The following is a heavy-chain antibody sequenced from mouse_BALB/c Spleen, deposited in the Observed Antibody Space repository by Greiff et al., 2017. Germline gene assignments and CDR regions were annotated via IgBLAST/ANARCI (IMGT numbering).Heavy chain of an antibody. CDR1: GYSITSGYY. Sequence: EVKLMESGPGLVKPSQSLSLTCSVTGYSITSGYYWTWIRQFPGNKLEWMGYISYDGSNNYNPSLKNRISITRDTSKNQFFLKLNSVTTEDTATYYCARGGDWYFDVWGAGTTVTVSS. J-gene: IGHJ1*01. V-gene: IGHV3-6*02. CDR2: ISYDGSN. CDR3: ARGGDWYFDV.